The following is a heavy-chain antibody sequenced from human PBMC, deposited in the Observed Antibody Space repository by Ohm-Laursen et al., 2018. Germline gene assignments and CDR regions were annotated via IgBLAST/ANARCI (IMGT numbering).Heavy chain of an antibody. CDR1: GFTFSTYG. D-gene: IGHD7-27*01. CDR2: IYSGGST. V-gene: IGHV3-66*01. J-gene: IGHJ6*02. Sequence: SLRLSCAASGFTFSTYGMSWVRQAPGKGLEWVSVIYSGGSTYYADSVKGRFTISRDNSKNTLYLQMNSLRAEDTAVYYCARDPNWARGGNGMDVWGQGTTVTVSS. CDR3: ARDPNWARGGNGMDV.